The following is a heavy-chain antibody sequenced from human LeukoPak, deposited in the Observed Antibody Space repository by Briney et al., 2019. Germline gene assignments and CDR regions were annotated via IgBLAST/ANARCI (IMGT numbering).Heavy chain of an antibody. V-gene: IGHV3-33*08. CDR3: ARDYDSSGYYPDY. CDR1: GFTLSSYG. CDR2: IWYDGSNK. Sequence: RGSLRLSCAASGFTLSSYGMHWVRQAPGKGLEWVAVIWYDGSNKYYADSVKRRFTITRDNSKTTLYLQINSLRAEDTAVYYCARDYDSSGYYPDYWGEGTLVTVSS. D-gene: IGHD3-22*01. J-gene: IGHJ4*02.